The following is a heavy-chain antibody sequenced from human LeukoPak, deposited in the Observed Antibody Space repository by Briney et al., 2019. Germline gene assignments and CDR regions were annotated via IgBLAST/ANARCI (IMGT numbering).Heavy chain of an antibody. CDR3: ARVTSWELPLGFYYYYMDV. J-gene: IGHJ6*03. Sequence: ASVKVSCKASGYTFTRYGINWVRQALGQGLEWMGWMNPNSGNTGYAQKFQGRVTMTRNTSISTAYMELSSLRSEDTAVCYCARVTSWELPLGFYYYYMDVWGKGTTVTISS. V-gene: IGHV1-8*01. CDR1: GYTFTRYG. D-gene: IGHD1-26*01. CDR2: MNPNSGNT.